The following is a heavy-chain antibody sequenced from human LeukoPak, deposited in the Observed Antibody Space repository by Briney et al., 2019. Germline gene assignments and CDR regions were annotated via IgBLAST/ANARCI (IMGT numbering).Heavy chain of an antibody. V-gene: IGHV3-15*01. CDR3: TTLWDGFIAAAGRGSA. D-gene: IGHD6-13*01. CDR1: GFTFSNAW. CDR2: IKSKTDGGTT. Sequence: GGSLRLSCAASGFTFSNAWMSWVRQAPGKGLEWDGRIKSKTDGGTTYYAAPVKGRFTITRDDSKNTLYLQMNSLKTEDTAVYYCTTLWDGFIAAAGRGSAGGQGTLVTVSS. J-gene: IGHJ4*02.